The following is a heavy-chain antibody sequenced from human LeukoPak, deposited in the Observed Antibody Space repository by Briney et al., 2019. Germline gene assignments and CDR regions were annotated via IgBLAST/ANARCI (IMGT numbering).Heavy chain of an antibody. CDR2: ISSDGSDK. D-gene: IGHD2-21*02. J-gene: IGHJ3*02. CDR1: GFTFSYYA. CDR3: AREGTARDAFDI. Sequence: PGGSLRVSCAASGFTFSYYAMHWVRQAPGKGLEWVAFISSDGSDKYYADSMKGRFTISRDNSKNTLYLQMTSLRGEDTAMYYCAREGTARDAFDIWGQGTMVTVSS. V-gene: IGHV3-30-3*01.